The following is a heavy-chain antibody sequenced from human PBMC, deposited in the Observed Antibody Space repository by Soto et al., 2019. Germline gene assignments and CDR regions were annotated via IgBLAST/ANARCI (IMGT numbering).Heavy chain of an antibody. J-gene: IGHJ4*02. D-gene: IGHD2-2*01. CDR2: IYSAGSA. CDR1: GFPVSSYY. V-gene: IGHV3-66*01. CDR3: ARVPSSSYHYFDY. Sequence: GVSLRLSCEASGFPVSSYYMSWVRQAPGKGLEWVSVIYSAGSADFADSVKGRFTISRDNSKNTQYLQMSSLRVEDTAFYYCARVPSSSYHYFDYWGQGTLVTVSS.